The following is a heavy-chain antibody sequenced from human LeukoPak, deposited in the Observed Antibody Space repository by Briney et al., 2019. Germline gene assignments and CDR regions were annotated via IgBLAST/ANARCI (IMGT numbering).Heavy chain of an antibody. D-gene: IGHD6-19*01. Sequence: SESLSLTCAVSGGSISSNNWWSWVRPPPGKGLEWIGEIYRNGGPNYNSSLKSRVTISLDKSKNQLSLKLSSVAAADTAVYYCVRDIVVAGTAFDIWGQGTMVTVSS. CDR3: VRDIVVAGTAFDI. CDR1: GGSISSNNW. V-gene: IGHV4-4*02. CDR2: IYRNGGP. J-gene: IGHJ3*02.